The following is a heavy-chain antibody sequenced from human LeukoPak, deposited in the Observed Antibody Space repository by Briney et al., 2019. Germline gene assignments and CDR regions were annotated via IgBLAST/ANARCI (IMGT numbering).Heavy chain of an antibody. V-gene: IGHV1-3*01. CDR3: ARDRFDILTGYYNVILDP. Sequence: ASVKVSCKASGYTFTSYAMHWVRQAPGQRLEWIGWINAGNGNTKYSQKFQGRVTITRDTSASTAYMELSSLRSEDTAVYYCARDRFDILTGYYNVILDPWGQGTLVTVSS. J-gene: IGHJ4*02. CDR2: INAGNGNT. CDR1: GYTFTSYA. D-gene: IGHD3-9*01.